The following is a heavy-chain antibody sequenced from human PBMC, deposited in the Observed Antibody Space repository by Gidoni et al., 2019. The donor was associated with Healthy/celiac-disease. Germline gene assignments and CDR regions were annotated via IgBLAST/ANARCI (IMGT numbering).Heavy chain of an antibody. CDR3: ARGDCSSTSCYTLGL. V-gene: IGHV5-51*01. CDR1: GYRFTSYW. D-gene: IGHD2-2*02. CDR2: IYPGDSDT. Sequence: EVQLVQSGAEVKKPGESPKIPCKGSGYRFTSYWIGWVRQMPGKGLEWMGIIYPGDSDTRYSPSFQGQVTISADKSISTAYLQWSSLKASDTAMYYCARGDCSSTSCYTLGLWGQGTMVTVSS. J-gene: IGHJ3*01.